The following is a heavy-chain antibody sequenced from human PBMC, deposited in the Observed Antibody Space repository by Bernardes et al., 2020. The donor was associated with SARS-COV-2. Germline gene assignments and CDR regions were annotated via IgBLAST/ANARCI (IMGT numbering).Heavy chain of an antibody. CDR1: GGSISSGTYY. CDR3: ARGSGWTTVFDY. J-gene: IGHJ4*02. Sequence: SETLSLTRTVSGGSISSGTYYWTWIRQPAGKGLEWIGHIYNNGGANYNPSLKSRVTISEDTSKNQFSLKLSSVTAADTAVYYCARGSGWTTVFDYWGQGTLVTVSS. CDR2: IYNNGGA. V-gene: IGHV4-61*09. D-gene: IGHD6-19*01.